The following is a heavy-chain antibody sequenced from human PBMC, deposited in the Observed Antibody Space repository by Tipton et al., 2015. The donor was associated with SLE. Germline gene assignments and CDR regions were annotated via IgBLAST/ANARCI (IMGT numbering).Heavy chain of an antibody. V-gene: IGHV4-61*01. J-gene: IGHJ4*02. CDR3: ASSVAGFDY. Sequence: TLSLTCTVSGGSISSSSYYWSWIRQPPGKGLEWIGYIYYSGSTNYNPSLKSRVTISVDTSKNQFSLKLSSVTAADTAVYYCASSVAGFDYWGQGTLVTVSS. CDR1: GGSISSSSYY. CDR2: IYYSGST. D-gene: IGHD6-19*01.